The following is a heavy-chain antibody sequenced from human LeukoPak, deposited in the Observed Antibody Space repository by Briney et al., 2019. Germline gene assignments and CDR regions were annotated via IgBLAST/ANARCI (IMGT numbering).Heavy chain of an antibody. Sequence: QSGGSLRLSCAAAGFTVSSNYMSWVRQAPGKGLEWVSVIYSGGSTYYADSVKGRFTISRDNSKNTLYLQMNSLRAEDTAVCYCARNYGDYAFDYWGQGTLVTVSS. CDR2: IYSGGST. CDR3: ARNYGDYAFDY. J-gene: IGHJ4*02. D-gene: IGHD4-17*01. CDR1: GFTVSSNY. V-gene: IGHV3-53*01.